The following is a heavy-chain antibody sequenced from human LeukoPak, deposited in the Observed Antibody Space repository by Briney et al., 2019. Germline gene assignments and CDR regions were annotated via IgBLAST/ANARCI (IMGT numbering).Heavy chain of an antibody. V-gene: IGHV3-23*01. CDR3: AKVLADYYYDSSGYYQY. Sequence: PGGSLILSCAASGYTFSNYAMSWVRQPPGKGLEWVSTISGSAYATYYADSVKGRFTISRDNSKNTLYLQMNSLRAEDTAVYYCAKVLADYYYDSSGYYQYWGQGTLVTVSS. D-gene: IGHD3-22*01. J-gene: IGHJ4*02. CDR1: GYTFSNYA. CDR2: ISGSAYAT.